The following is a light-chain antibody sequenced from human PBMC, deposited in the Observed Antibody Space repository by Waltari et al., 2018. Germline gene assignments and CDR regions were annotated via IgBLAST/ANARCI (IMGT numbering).Light chain of an antibody. Sequence: QSVLTQPPSVSGTPGQTVTISCTGSSSNIGAGYEVHWYQQLPGTAPKLLVSGDDNRPSGVPDRFSGSKSGSSASLAITGLRAEDEADYYCQSYDSSLSGVFGGGTKLTVL. CDR3: QSYDSSLSGV. V-gene: IGLV1-40*01. CDR1: SSNIGAGYE. J-gene: IGLJ2*01. CDR2: GDD.